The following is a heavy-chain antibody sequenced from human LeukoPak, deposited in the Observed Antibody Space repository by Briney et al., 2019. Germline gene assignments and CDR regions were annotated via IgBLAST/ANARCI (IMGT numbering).Heavy chain of an antibody. CDR1: GGSISSNY. CDR2: LYYSGRT. J-gene: IGHJ5*02. Sequence: PSETLSLTCTVSGGSISSNYWSWIRQPPGKGLEWIGYLYYSGRTNYNPSLKSRVTISIDTSKNQFSLKLSSVTAADTAVYYCTRAKVRGADRFDPWGQGTLVTVSS. D-gene: IGHD3-10*01. CDR3: TRAKVRGADRFDP. V-gene: IGHV4-59*01.